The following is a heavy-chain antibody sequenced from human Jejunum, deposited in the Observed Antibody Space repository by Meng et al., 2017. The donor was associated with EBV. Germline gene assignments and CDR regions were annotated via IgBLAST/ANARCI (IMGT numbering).Heavy chain of an antibody. V-gene: IGHV4-4*02. D-gene: IGHD2/OR15-2a*01. CDR3: ARDSQYLARGYFDY. Sequence: QVQLQESGPGLVQPSGPLSRTCTVSGGSINSKNWWHWVRQAPGKGLEWIGEIDHSGSTHYNPSLKSRVTISLGTSMNQFSLELTSPTAADTAVYYCARDSQYLARGYFDYWGQGALVTVSS. CDR2: IDHSGST. CDR1: GGSINSKNW. J-gene: IGHJ4*02.